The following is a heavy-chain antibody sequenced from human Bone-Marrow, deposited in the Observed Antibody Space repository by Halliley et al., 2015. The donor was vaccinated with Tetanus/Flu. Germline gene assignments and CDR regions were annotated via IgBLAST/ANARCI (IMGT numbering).Heavy chain of an antibody. CDR2: IGGSGDLT. CDR3: AKDRVAGMSLFDH. J-gene: IGHJ4*02. Sequence: EVVSGIGGSGDLTFYAVSVKGRFTISRGNSNNTLYLQMNSLRVEDTAVYYCAKDRVAGMSLFDHWGQGTLVSVPS. V-gene: IGHV3-23*01. D-gene: IGHD6-19*01.